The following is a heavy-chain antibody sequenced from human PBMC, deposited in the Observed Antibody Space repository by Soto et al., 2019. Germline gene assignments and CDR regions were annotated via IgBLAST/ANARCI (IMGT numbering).Heavy chain of an antibody. Sequence: GESLKISCKGSGYSFTSYWIAWVRQMPGKGLEWMGIIYPGDSDTRYSPSFQGQVTISADKSISTAYLQWSTLKASDTAMYYCARRQGGYCSSTACMGWFDPWGKGTLVTVSS. V-gene: IGHV5-51*01. J-gene: IGHJ5*02. CDR1: GYSFTSYW. CDR3: ARRQGGYCSSTACMGWFDP. CDR2: IYPGDSDT. D-gene: IGHD2-2*01.